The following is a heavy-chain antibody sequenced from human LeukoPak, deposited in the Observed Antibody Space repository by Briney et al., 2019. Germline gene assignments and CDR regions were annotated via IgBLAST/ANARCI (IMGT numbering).Heavy chain of an antibody. CDR3: VRAMDV. CDR2: IKQDGSVK. V-gene: IGHV3-7*01. CDR1: GFTFSSYW. Sequence: GSLRLSCAASGFTFSSYWMNWVRQAPGKGLEWVANIKQDGSVKYYVDSVKGRFTISRDNAKNSCYLQMNSLRAEDMAVYYCVRAMDVWGQGTTVTVSS. J-gene: IGHJ6*02.